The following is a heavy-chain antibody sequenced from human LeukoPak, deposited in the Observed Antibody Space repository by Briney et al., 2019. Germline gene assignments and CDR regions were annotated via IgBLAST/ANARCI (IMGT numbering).Heavy chain of an antibody. D-gene: IGHD6-19*01. V-gene: IGHV4-34*01. CDR1: GGSFSGYY. CDR3: ARGRAIAVAAHYYYYYGMDV. CDR2: INHSGST. J-gene: IGHJ6*02. Sequence: SETLSLTCAVYGGSFSGYYWSWIRQPPGKGLEWIGEINHSGSTNYNPSLKSRVTIPVDTSKNQFSLKLSSVTAADTAVYYCARGRAIAVAAHYYYYYGMDVWGQGTTVTVSS.